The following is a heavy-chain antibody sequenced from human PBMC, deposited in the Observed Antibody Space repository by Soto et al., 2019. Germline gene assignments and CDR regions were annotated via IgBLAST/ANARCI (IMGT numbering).Heavy chain of an antibody. J-gene: IGHJ4*02. D-gene: IGHD1-26*01. CDR2: ISSSSSTM. CDR1: GFTFSSYS. CDR3: ARDSTDADSGSYSGDY. V-gene: IGHV3-48*02. Sequence: GGSLRLSCAASGFTFSSYSMNWVRQAPGKGLEWVSYISSSSSTMYYADSVKGRFTISRDNAKNSLFLHMNSLRDEDTAVYYCARDSTDADSGSYSGDYWGQGTLVTVS.